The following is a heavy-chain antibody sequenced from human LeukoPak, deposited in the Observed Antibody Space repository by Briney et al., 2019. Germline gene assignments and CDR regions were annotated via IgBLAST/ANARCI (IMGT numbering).Heavy chain of an antibody. V-gene: IGHV3-11*05. CDR2: ISGSNGYT. CDR1: GFTFSSYA. J-gene: IGHJ4*02. D-gene: IGHD6-19*01. CDR3: ARGSGSDY. Sequence: GGSLRLSCAVSGFTFSSYAMSWVRQAPGKGLEWISYISGSNGYTKYADSVKGRFTISRDNAKNSLYLQMNSLRAEDTAVYYCARGSGSDYWGQGTLVTVSS.